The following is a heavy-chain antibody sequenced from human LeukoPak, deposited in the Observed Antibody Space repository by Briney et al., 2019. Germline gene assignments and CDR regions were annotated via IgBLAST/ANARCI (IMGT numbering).Heavy chain of an antibody. J-gene: IGHJ4*02. V-gene: IGHV1-69*13. CDR2: IIPVFGTA. CDR3: ARGGYYSGSGKPPFHFDY. Sequence: ASVKVSCKASGGTFTRHGISWVRQAPGQGLEWLGGIIPVFGTANYAQKFQGRVTITADESTTTTNMELSSLRSEDRGVYYWARGGYYSGSGKPPFHFDYWGQGTLVTVSS. CDR1: GGTFTRHG. D-gene: IGHD3-10*01.